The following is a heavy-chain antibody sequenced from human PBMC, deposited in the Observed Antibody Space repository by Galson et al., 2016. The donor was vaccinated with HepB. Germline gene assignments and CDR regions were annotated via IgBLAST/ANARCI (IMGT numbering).Heavy chain of an antibody. J-gene: IGHJ3*01. CDR2: MDTTTYKT. CDR1: GYTFTNHY. CDR3: ARGHWNARGAFDV. V-gene: IGHV1-8*01. Sequence: SVKVSCKASGYTFTNHYINWVRQATGHGPEWMGWMDTTTYKTGYAQKFQGRFTMTKNTSLGTAYMELSSLRSGDTAVYYCARGHWNARGAFDVWGQGTMVTVSS. D-gene: IGHD1-1*01.